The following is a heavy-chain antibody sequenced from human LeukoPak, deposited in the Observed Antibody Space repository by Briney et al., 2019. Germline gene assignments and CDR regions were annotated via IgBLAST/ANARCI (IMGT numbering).Heavy chain of an antibody. Sequence: SETLSLTCTVSGGSISSYYWSWIRQPPGKGLEWIGSIYYSGSTYYNPSLKSRVTISVDTSKNQISLKVRSATAADTAVYYCARTTEDCSSTSCYQYWFDPWGQGTLVTVSS. V-gene: IGHV4-39*07. J-gene: IGHJ5*02. CDR1: GGSISSYY. CDR3: ARTTEDCSSTSCYQYWFDP. D-gene: IGHD2-2*01. CDR2: IYYSGST.